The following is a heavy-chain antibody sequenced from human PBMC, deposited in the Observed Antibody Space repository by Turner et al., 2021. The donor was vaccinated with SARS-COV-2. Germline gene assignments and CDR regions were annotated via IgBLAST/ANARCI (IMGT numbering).Heavy chain of an antibody. V-gene: IGHV3-30*18. Sequence: QVQLVESGGGVVQPGRSLRLSCAASGFTFSSYGMHWVRQAPGKGLEWVAVISYDGSNKYYADSVKGRFTISRDHSKNTLYLQLNSLRAEDTAVYYCAKQLGLYSNPMYYFDYWGQGTLVTVSS. J-gene: IGHJ4*02. CDR3: AKQLGLYSNPMYYFDY. CDR1: GFTFSSYG. D-gene: IGHD4-4*01. CDR2: ISYDGSNK.